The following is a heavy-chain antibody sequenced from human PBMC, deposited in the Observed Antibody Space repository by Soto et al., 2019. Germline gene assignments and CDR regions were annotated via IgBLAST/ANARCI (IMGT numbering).Heavy chain of an antibody. Sequence: GGSLRLSCAASGFTFNIYGMHWVRQAPDKGLEWVALISYDGGNQYYADSVKGRFTISRDNSKNTLFLQMNSLRADDTAVYYCAKDQASGQGSFDPWGQGTLVTVSS. V-gene: IGHV3-30*18. J-gene: IGHJ5*02. CDR1: GFTFNIYG. CDR2: ISYDGGNQ. CDR3: AKDQASGQGSFDP.